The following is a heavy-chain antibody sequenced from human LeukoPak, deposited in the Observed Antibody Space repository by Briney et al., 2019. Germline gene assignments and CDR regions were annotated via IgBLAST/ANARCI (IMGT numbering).Heavy chain of an antibody. CDR3: ASSNRVEMATIYDY. Sequence: PGGSLRLSCAVSGFTFSSYGMHWVRQAPGKGLEWVAVIWYDGSNKYYADSVKGRFTISRDNSKNTLYLQMNSLRAEDTAVYYCASSNRVEMATIYDYWGQGTLVTVSS. D-gene: IGHD5-24*01. V-gene: IGHV3-33*01. CDR2: IWYDGSNK. J-gene: IGHJ4*02. CDR1: GFTFSSYG.